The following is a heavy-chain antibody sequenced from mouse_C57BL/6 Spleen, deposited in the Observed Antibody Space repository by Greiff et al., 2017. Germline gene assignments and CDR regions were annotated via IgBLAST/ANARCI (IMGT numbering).Heavy chain of an antibody. D-gene: IGHD1-1*01. V-gene: IGHV1-64*01. CDR2: IHPNSGST. J-gene: IGHJ3*01. CDR1: GYTFTSYW. CDR3: AGVFDYYGSSPFAY. Sequence: QVQLQQPGAELVKPGASVKLSCKASGYTFTSYWMHWVKQRPGQGLEWIGMIHPNSGSTNYNEKFKSKATLTVDKSSSTAYMQLSSLTSEDSAVYYCAGVFDYYGSSPFAYWGQGTLVTVSA.